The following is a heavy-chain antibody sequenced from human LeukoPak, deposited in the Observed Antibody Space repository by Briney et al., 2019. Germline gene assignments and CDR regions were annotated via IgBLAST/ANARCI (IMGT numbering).Heavy chain of an antibody. Sequence: QTGGSLRLSCAASGFTLDDYGMHWVRQTPGKGLEWVSGISWNSGKTGYADSVKGRFTISRDSAKNSLYLQMNSLRTEDTALYYCAKAYCGTDCPPDYWGQGTLVTVSS. CDR1: GFTLDDYG. D-gene: IGHD2-21*01. V-gene: IGHV3-9*01. CDR2: ISWNSGKT. CDR3: AKAYCGTDCPPDY. J-gene: IGHJ4*02.